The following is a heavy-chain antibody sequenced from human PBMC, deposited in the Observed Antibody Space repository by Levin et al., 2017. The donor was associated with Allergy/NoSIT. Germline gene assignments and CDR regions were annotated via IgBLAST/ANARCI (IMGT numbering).Heavy chain of an antibody. V-gene: IGHV4-59*08. CDR3: ARMDLVVPAAYYYGMDV. J-gene: IGHJ6*02. CDR2: IYYSGST. D-gene: IGHD2-2*01. Sequence: SETLSLTCTVSGGSISSYYWSWIRQPPGKGLEWIGYIYYSGSTNYNPSLKSRVTISVDTSKNQFSLKLSSVTAADTAVYYCARMDLVVPAAYYYGMDVWGQGTTVTVSS. CDR1: GGSISSYY.